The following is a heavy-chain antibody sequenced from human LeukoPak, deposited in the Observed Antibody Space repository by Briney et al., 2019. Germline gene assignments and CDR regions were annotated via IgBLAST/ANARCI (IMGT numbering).Heavy chain of an antibody. V-gene: IGHV4-39*01. CDR2: IYYSGTT. CDR1: AGSISSRNYY. D-gene: IGHD2-2*01. CDR3: ASSLRYCSSTSCYLGWFYS. Sequence: PSETLSLTCSVSAGSISSRNYYWGWIRQPPGKGLEWIGSIYYSGTTYYNPSLRSRVSMSVDTSKNQFCLKLSSVTAADTAVYYCASSLRYCSSTSCYLGWFYSWGQGALVTVSS. J-gene: IGHJ5*01.